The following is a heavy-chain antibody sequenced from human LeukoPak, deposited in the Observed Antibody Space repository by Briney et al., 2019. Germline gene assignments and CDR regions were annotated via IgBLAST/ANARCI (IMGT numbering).Heavy chain of an antibody. CDR1: GGTFSSYA. Sequence: SVKVSCKASGGTFSSYAISWVRQAPGQGLEWMGRIIPIFGTANYAQKFQGRVTITTDESTSTAYMELSSLRSEDTAVYYYARDREMATIGHGAFDIWGQGTMVTVSS. V-gene: IGHV1-69*05. J-gene: IGHJ3*02. CDR2: IIPIFGTA. CDR3: ARDREMATIGHGAFDI. D-gene: IGHD5-24*01.